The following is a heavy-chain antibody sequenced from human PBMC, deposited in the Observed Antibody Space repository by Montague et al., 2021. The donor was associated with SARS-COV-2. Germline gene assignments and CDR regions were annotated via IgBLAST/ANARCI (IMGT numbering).Heavy chain of an antibody. CDR2: IYYRGST. CDR1: GGSINSDY. V-gene: IGHV4-59*01. Sequence: SETLSLTCTVSGGSINSDYWSWIRQPPGKGLEWIGYIYYRGSTNYNPSLKSRVTISVDTYKNQFSLKLISVTAADTAVYYCAREDRWNWFDPWGQGILVTVSS. D-gene: IGHD5-24*01. CDR3: AREDRWNWFDP. J-gene: IGHJ5*02.